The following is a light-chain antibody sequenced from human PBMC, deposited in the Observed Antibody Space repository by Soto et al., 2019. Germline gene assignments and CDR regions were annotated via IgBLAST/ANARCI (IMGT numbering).Light chain of an antibody. V-gene: IGKV3-11*01. CDR1: QSVGSY. CDR2: DAS. Sequence: EIVLTQSPATLSLSPGERATLSCRASQSVGSYLAWYQQKPGQAPRLLIYDASNRATGIPARFSGSGSGTDFTLTISSLEPEDFAVYYCQQRSNWPPLTFGGGTKVEIE. CDR3: QQRSNWPPLT. J-gene: IGKJ4*01.